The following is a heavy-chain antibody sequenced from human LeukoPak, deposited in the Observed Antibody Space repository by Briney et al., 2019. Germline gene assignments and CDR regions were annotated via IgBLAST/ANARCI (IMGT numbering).Heavy chain of an antibody. CDR2: ISYNGRHN. Sequence: GGSLRLSCAASGFTFSSYAMHWVRQAPGKGLEWVAVISYNGRHNYHADSVKGRFTISRDNSKNTLYLEMNSLRAEDTAVYYCARDSERNSYYYYGMDVWGQGTTVTVSS. D-gene: IGHD1-1*01. J-gene: IGHJ6*02. CDR3: ARDSERNSYYYYGMDV. CDR1: GFTFSSYA. V-gene: IGHV3-30*04.